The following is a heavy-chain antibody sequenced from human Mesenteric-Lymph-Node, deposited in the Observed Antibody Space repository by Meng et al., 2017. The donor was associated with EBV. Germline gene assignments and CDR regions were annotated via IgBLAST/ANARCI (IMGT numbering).Heavy chain of an antibody. V-gene: IGHV6-1*01. CDR3: ARGATSVFDL. CDR2: TYYRSKWYN. Sequence: QVQLQQSGPGLVKPSXXLSLNCVISGDSVSSSIAAWTWIRQSPSRGLEWLGRTYYRSKWYNDYAVFVKSRITINPDTSKNQFSLQLNSVTPEDTDVYYCARGATSVFDLWGRGTLVTVSS. J-gene: IGHJ2*01. CDR1: GDSVSSSIAA.